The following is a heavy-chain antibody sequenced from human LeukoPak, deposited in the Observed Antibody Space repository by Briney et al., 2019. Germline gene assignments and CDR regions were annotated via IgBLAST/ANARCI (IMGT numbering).Heavy chain of an antibody. J-gene: IGHJ2*01. Sequence: GGSLRLSCVTSGFTFSSYWMSWVRQAPGKGLEWVANIKQDGSETYYVDSVKGRFTISRDNAKNSVYLQMDSLRVEDTAVYYCASRPTVVLYWYFELWDRGTLLTVSS. CDR2: IKQDGSET. CDR3: ASRPTVVLYWYFEL. D-gene: IGHD4-23*01. V-gene: IGHV3-7*01. CDR1: GFTFSSYW.